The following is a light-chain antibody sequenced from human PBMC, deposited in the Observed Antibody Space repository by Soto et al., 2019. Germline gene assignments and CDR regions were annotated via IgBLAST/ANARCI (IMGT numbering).Light chain of an antibody. V-gene: IGLV2-8*01. CDR2: EVN. J-gene: IGLJ3*02. CDR1: SSDVGAYES. Sequence: QSVLTQPPSASGSPGQSVAISCTGTSSDVGAYESVSWYQHHPGKAPKLLIYEVNKRPSGVPDRFSASKSAYTASLTVSGLQAEDEADYYCSSYAGNNNVLFGGGTQLTVL. CDR3: SSYAGNNNVL.